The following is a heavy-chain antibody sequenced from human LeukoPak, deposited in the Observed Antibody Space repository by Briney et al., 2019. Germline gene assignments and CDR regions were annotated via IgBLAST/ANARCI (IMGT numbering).Heavy chain of an antibody. CDR1: GFTVSSNY. Sequence: GGSLRLSCAASGFTVSSNYMSWVRQAPGKGLEWVSVIYSGGSTYYPDSVKGRFTISRDNSKNTLYLQMNSLRAEGTAVYYCARDVLASSGWPTSHFDCWGQGALVTVSS. V-gene: IGHV3-66*01. CDR3: ARDVLASSGWPTSHFDC. J-gene: IGHJ4*02. D-gene: IGHD6-19*01. CDR2: IYSGGST.